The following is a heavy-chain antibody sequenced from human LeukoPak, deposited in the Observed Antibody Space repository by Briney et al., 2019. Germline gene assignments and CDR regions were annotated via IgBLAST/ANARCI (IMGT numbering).Heavy chain of an antibody. CDR1: GGSISSGGYS. CDR2: IYHSGST. CDR3: ARGVELTYYDFWSGYSPYYFDY. Sequence: SETLSLTCAVSGGSISSGGYSWSWIRQPPGKGLEWIGYIYHSGSTYYNPSLKSRVTISVDRSKNQFSLKLSSVTAADTAVYYCARGVELTYYDFWSGYSPYYFDYWGQGTLVTVSS. J-gene: IGHJ4*02. D-gene: IGHD3-3*01. V-gene: IGHV4-30-2*01.